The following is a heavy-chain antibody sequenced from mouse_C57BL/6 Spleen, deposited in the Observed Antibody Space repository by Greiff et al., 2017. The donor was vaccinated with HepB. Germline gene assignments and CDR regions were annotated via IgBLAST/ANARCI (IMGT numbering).Heavy chain of an antibody. J-gene: IGHJ2*01. V-gene: IGHV1-50*01. CDR1: GYTFTSYW. CDR3: ARSDYGNPGDYFDY. CDR2: IDPSDSYT. Sequence: VQLQQPGAELVKPGASVKLSCKASGYTFTSYWMQWVKQRPGQGLEWIGEIDPSDSYTNYNQKFKGKATLTVDTSSSTAYMQLSSLTAEDSAVYYCARSDYGNPGDYFDYWGQGTTLTVSS. D-gene: IGHD2-1*01.